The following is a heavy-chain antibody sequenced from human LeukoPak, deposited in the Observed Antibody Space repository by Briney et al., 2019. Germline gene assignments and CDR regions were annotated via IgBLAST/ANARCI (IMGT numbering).Heavy chain of an antibody. Sequence: ASVKVSCKASGYTFSSYYMHWVRQAPGQGLEWMAIINPSGGSTSYAQKFQGRVTMTRDTSASTVYMELYSLRSEDTAVYYCARSPSSNWFDPWGQGTPVTVSS. V-gene: IGHV1-46*01. CDR1: GYTFSSYY. CDR2: INPSGGST. CDR3: ARSPSSNWFDP. J-gene: IGHJ5*02.